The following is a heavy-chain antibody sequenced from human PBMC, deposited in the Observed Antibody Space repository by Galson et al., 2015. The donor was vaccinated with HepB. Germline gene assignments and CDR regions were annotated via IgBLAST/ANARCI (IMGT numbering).Heavy chain of an antibody. CDR2: ISGGGGRT. Sequence: SLRLSCAASGFTFNTYAMAWVRQAPGKGLEWVSVISGGGGRTYHADSVKGRFTISRDNSKNTEYLQMNSLKTEDTAVYYCTRRAPRAVGATRKTDSWGQGTLVTVSS. V-gene: IGHV3-23*01. CDR3: TRRAPRAVGATRKTDS. D-gene: IGHD1-26*01. CDR1: GFTFNTYA. J-gene: IGHJ4*02.